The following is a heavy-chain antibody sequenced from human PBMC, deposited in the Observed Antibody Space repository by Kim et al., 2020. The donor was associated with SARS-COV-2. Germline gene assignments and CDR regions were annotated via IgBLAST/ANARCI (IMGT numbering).Heavy chain of an antibody. CDR1: GYTFTSYD. Sequence: ASVKVSCRASGYTFTSYDVSWVRQAPGQGLEWMGWISPYIGNTNYAQKFQGRVTMTTDTSTNTAYMELRSLRSEDTAFYYCARRRLSWAFGDSWGPGTL. J-gene: IGHJ4*02. D-gene: IGHD3-3*02. CDR3: ARRRLSWAFGDS. CDR2: ISPYIGNT. V-gene: IGHV1-18*04.